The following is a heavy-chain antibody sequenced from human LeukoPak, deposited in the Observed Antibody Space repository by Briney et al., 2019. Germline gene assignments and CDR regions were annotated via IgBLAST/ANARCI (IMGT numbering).Heavy chain of an antibody. CDR2: ISWNSGSI. Sequence: PGRSLRLSCAASGFTFDDYVMHWVRQAPGKGLEWVSGISWNSGSIGYADSVKGRFTISRDNAKNSLYLQMNSLRAEDTALYYCAKDRHWGQGTLVTVSS. J-gene: IGHJ4*02. V-gene: IGHV3-9*01. CDR3: AKDRH. CDR1: GFTFDDYV.